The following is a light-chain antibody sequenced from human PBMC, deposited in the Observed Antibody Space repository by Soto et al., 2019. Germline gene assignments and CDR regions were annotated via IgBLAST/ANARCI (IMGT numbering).Light chain of an antibody. CDR1: QHVSSN. Sequence: EIVMTQSPATLSVSPGGSATLSCRASQHVSSNLAWYRQKPGQAPTLLIYRASTRATGIPASFSGSGSGTEFTLTISSLQSEDFEVYYCQQYNKWPYTFGQGT. CDR3: QQYNKWPYT. CDR2: RAS. J-gene: IGKJ2*01. V-gene: IGKV3-15*01.